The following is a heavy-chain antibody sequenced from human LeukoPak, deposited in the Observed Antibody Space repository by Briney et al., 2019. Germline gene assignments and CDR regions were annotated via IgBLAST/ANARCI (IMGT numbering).Heavy chain of an antibody. CDR3: ARGFKGLWFGELLDY. J-gene: IGHJ4*02. CDR2: IYYSGST. D-gene: IGHD3-10*01. Sequence: PSETLSLTCTVSGGSISSYYWSWIRQPPGKGLEWIGYIYYSGSTYYNPSLKSRVTISVDTSKNQFSLKLSSVTAADTAVYYCARGFKGLWFGELLDYWGQGTLVTVSS. CDR1: GGSISSYY. V-gene: IGHV4-59*08.